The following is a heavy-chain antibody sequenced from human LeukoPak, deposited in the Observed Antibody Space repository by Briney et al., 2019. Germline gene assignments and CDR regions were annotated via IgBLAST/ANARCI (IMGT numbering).Heavy chain of an antibody. CDR2: ISAYNGNT. V-gene: IGHV1-18*01. CDR1: GYTFTSYG. D-gene: IGHD5-18*01. Sequence: ASVKVSCKASGYTFTSYGISWLRQAPGQGLEWMGWISAYNGNTNYAQKLQGRVTMTTDTSTSTAYMELRSLRSDDTAVYYCARDRGQGYSYGYDWFDPWGQGTLVTVSS. CDR3: ARDRGQGYSYGYDWFDP. J-gene: IGHJ5*02.